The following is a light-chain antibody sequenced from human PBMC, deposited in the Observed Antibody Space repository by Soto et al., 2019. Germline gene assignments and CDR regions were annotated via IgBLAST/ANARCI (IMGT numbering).Light chain of an antibody. Sequence: QSALTQPASVSGSPGQSITISCNGTSSDVGRYNHVSWYQHPPGKAPKLILFGVSDRPSGVSHRFSGSKSGNTASLTISGLQAXXEADYYCCSFTSLSIVVFGGGTKLTVL. CDR1: SSDVGRYNH. J-gene: IGLJ2*01. CDR2: GVS. CDR3: CSFTSLSIVV. V-gene: IGLV2-14*01.